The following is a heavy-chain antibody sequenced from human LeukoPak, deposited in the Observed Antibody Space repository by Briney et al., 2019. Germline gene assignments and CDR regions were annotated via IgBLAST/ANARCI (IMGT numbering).Heavy chain of an antibody. D-gene: IGHD6-19*01. V-gene: IGHV4-39*01. CDR3: ARTLAVAGTRVLCYFDY. J-gene: IGHJ4*02. CDR2: IYYSGST. Sequence: SETLSLTCTVSGGSISSSSYYWGWIRQPPGKGLEWIGSIYYSGSTYCNPSLKSRVTISVDTSKNQFSLKLSSVTAADTAVYYCARTLAVAGTRVLCYFDYWGQGTLVTVSS. CDR1: GGSISSSSYY.